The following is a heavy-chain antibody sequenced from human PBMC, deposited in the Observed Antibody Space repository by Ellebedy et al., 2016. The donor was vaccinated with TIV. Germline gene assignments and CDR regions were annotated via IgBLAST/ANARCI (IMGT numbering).Heavy chain of an antibody. CDR3: ARRLYSGDAFDV. Sequence: GESLKISCAASGFAFISYSMNWVRQAPGKGLEWVSYISSSSSNIDYADSVEGRFTISRDDDKNSLYLQMHSLRHEDTAVYYSARRLYSGDAFDVWGQGTLVTVSS. J-gene: IGHJ3*01. CDR1: GFAFISYS. V-gene: IGHV3-48*02. D-gene: IGHD1-26*01. CDR2: ISSSSSNI.